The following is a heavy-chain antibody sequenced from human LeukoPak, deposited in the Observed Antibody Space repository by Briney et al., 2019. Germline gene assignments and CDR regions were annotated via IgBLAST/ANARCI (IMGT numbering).Heavy chain of an antibody. CDR3: ARSITYDAFDI. CDR1: GFTFSSYW. CDR2: IKQDGSEK. J-gene: IGHJ3*02. D-gene: IGHD3-10*01. V-gene: IGHV3-7*01. Sequence: GGSLRLSRAASGFTFSSYWMSWVRQAPGKGLEWVANIKQDGSEKYYVDSVKGRFTISRDNAKNSLYLQMNSLRAEDTAVYYCARSITYDAFDIWGQGTMVTVSS.